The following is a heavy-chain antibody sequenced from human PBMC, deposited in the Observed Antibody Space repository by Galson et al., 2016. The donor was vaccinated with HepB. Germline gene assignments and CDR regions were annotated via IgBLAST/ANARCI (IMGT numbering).Heavy chain of an antibody. CDR3: VEGRGFLHGH. J-gene: IGHJ4*02. CDR2: VNEDASTI. CDR1: GLTFRTFW. D-gene: IGHD5-12*01. Sequence: SLRLSCAGFGLTFRTFWMHWVRQVPGKGLVWVSRVNEDASTINYADSVRGRFPISRDNTENKLYLQMNSLRVEDTAVYYCVEGRGFLHGHWGQGTLVTVSS. V-gene: IGHV3-74*01.